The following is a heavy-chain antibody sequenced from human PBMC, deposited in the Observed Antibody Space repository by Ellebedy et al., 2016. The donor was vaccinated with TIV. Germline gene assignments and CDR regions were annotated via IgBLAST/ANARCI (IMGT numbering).Heavy chain of an antibody. CDR1: GFTFSSYE. CDR3: AREKVPRNYYYYGMDV. V-gene: IGHV3-48*03. Sequence: PGGSLRLSCAASGFTFSSYEMNWVRQAPGKGLEWVSYISSSGSTIYYADSVKGRFTISRDNAKNSLYLQMNSLRAEDTAVYYCAREKVPRNYYYYGMDVWGQGTTVTVSS. D-gene: IGHD2/OR15-2a*01. J-gene: IGHJ6*02. CDR2: ISSSGSTI.